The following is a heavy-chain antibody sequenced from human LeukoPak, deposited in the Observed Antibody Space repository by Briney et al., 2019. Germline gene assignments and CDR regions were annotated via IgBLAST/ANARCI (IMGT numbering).Heavy chain of an antibody. CDR2: ISAYNGNT. V-gene: IGHV1-18*04. Sequence: ASAKVSCKASGYTFTSYGISWVRQAPGQGLEWMGWISAYNGNTNYAQKLQSRVTLTTDTSTSTAYMELRSLRSDDTAVYYCARDLEIQLWLGTCDAFDIWGQGTMVTVSS. D-gene: IGHD5-18*01. CDR3: ARDLEIQLWLGTCDAFDI. J-gene: IGHJ3*02. CDR1: GYTFTSYG.